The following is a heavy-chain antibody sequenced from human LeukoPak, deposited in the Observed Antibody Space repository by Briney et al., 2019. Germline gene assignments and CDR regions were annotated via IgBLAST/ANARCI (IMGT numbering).Heavy chain of an antibody. J-gene: IGHJ3*02. CDR3: ARRHYDAFDI. CDR2: IYTRGRT. V-gene: IGHV4-4*07. Sequence: PSETLSLTCIVSGGSIGMYYWSWVRQPAGEGLGWVGRIYTRGRTNYNPSLKSRVTIPVDTSKNQFSLKLSSVTAADTAVYHCARRHYDAFDIWGQGTMVTVSS. CDR1: GGSIGMYY.